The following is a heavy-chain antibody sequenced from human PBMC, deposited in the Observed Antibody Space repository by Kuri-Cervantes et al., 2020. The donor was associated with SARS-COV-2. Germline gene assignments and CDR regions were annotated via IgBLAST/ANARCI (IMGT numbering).Heavy chain of an antibody. CDR1: GYSFTSCW. J-gene: IGHJ4*02. D-gene: IGHD6-19*01. Sequence: GESLKISCKGSGYSFTSCWISWVRQMPGKGLEWMGRIDPSDSYTNYSPSFQGHVTISADKSISTAYLQWSSLKASDTAMYYCARQGAYSSGYTDYWGQGTLVTVSS. CDR3: ARQGAYSSGYTDY. V-gene: IGHV5-10-1*01. CDR2: IDPSDSYT.